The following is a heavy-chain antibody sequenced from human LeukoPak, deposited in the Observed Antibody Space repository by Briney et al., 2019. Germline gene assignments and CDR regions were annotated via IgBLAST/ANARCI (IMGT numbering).Heavy chain of an antibody. D-gene: IGHD6-13*01. CDR2: ISSDGIST. CDR1: GFTFSTYA. CDR3: VKSSSSWSQFEYFQH. Sequence: PGGPLRLSCSASGFTFSTYAMHWVRQAPGRGLEYVSAISSDGISTYYADSVKGRFTISRDNSKNTLYLQMSSLRAEDTAVYYCVKSSSSWSQFEYFQHWGQGTLVTVSS. J-gene: IGHJ1*01. V-gene: IGHV3-64D*06.